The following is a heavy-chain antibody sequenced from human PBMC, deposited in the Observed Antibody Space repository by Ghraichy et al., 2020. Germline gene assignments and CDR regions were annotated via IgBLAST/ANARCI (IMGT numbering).Heavy chain of an antibody. J-gene: IGHJ4*02. CDR2: IYTSGST. V-gene: IGHV4-4*07. D-gene: IGHD6-19*01. CDR3: ARHVPGGWYGFDY. Sequence: ESLNISCTVSGGSISSYYWSWIRQPAGKGLEWIGRIYTSGSTNYNPSLKSRVTMSVDTSKNQFSLKLSSVTAADTAVYYCARHVPGGWYGFDYWGQGTLVTVSS. CDR1: GGSISSYY.